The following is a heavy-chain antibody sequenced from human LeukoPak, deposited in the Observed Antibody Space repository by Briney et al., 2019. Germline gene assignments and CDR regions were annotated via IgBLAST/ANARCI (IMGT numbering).Heavy chain of an antibody. CDR1: GFTFSSYW. CDR3: ARRHLPVEGTGRDDY. D-gene: IGHD6-19*01. J-gene: IGHJ4*02. V-gene: IGHV3-74*01. Sequence: GGSLRLSCAASGFTFSSYWMHWVRQAPGKGLVWVSRINGDGSRTPYADSVKGRFTISRDNAKNTLYLQMNSLRAEDTAVYYCARRHLPVEGTGRDDYWGQGTLVTVSS. CDR2: INGDGSRT.